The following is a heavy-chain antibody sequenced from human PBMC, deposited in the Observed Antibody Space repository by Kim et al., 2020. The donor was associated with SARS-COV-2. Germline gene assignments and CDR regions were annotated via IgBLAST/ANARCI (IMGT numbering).Heavy chain of an antibody. J-gene: IGHJ2*01. CDR2: ISYDGSNK. V-gene: IGHV3-30*18. CDR3: AKDPISARQNSLFYWYF. CDR1: GFTFSSYG. Sequence: GGSLRLSCAASGFTFSSYGMHWVRQAPGKGLEWVAVISYDGSNKYYADSVKGRFTISRDNSKNTLYLQMNSLRAEDTAVYYCAKDPISARQNSLFYWYF. D-gene: IGHD6-6*01.